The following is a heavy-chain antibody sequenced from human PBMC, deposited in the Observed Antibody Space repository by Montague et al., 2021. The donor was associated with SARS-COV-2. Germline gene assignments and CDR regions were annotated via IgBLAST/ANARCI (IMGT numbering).Heavy chain of an antibody. CDR2: IYQTGAT. Sequence: SETRSLTCAVSGDSINGEHWWSWVRQSPGKGLEWIGEIYQTGATNYNPSLKSRVTMSLDKSNNRFSLILTSVTAADTAVYYCARLILVTSGGLSVSQYLDYWGRGTPVTVSS. CDR3: ARLILVTSGGLSVSQYLDY. CDR1: GDSINGEHW. D-gene: IGHD3-16*01. J-gene: IGHJ4*02. V-gene: IGHV4-4*02.